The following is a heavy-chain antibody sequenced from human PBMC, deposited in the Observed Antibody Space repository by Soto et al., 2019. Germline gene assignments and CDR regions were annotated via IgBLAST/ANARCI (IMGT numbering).Heavy chain of an antibody. Sequence: SETLSLTCTVSGGSISSSSYYWGWIRQPPGKGLEWIGSIYYSGSTYYNPSLKSRVTISVDTSKNQFSLKLSSVTAADTAVYYCARQNGGQWLVDFDYWGQGTLVTVSS. J-gene: IGHJ4*02. CDR1: GGSISSSSYY. V-gene: IGHV4-39*01. CDR3: ARQNGGQWLVDFDY. CDR2: IYYSGST. D-gene: IGHD6-19*01.